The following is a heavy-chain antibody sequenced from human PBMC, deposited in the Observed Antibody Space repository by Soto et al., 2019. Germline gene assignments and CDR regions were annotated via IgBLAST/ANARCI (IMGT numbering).Heavy chain of an antibody. CDR2: ISAYNGKT. CDR1: GYTFNSYG. Sequence: ASVKVSCKATGYTFNSYGSGWVRQAPGQELEWMGWISAYNGKTNYAQKFQGRVTMTTDTSTSTAYMEVRSLGSDDTAVYYCARDSSPSTSGYFAYWGQGTLVTVSS. J-gene: IGHJ4*01. V-gene: IGHV1-18*01. D-gene: IGHD2-2*01. CDR3: ARDSSPSTSGYFAY.